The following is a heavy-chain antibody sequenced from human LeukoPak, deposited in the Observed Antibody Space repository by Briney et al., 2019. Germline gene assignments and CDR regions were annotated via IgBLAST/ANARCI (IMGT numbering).Heavy chain of an antibody. Sequence: ASVKVSCKASGYTFTSYGISWVRQAPGQGLEWMGWISAYNGNTNYAQKLQGRVTMTTDTSTSTAYMELRSLRSDDTAVYYCARNYRAVDTAMGTYYYYMDVWGKGTTVTVSS. J-gene: IGHJ6*03. CDR3: ARNYRAVDTAMGTYYYYMDV. V-gene: IGHV1-18*01. CDR1: GYTFTSYG. D-gene: IGHD5-18*01. CDR2: ISAYNGNT.